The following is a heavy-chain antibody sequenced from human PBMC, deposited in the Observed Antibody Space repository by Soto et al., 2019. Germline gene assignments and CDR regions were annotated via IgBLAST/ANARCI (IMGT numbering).Heavy chain of an antibody. V-gene: IGHV2-5*01. CDR1: GISLSTSGVG. CDR3: ARGLATLPVFAFDI. D-gene: IGHD1-1*01. J-gene: IGHJ3*02. CDR2: VYWNDDK. Sequence: QITLKGSGPTLVKPTQTLTLTCTLSGISLSTSGVGLGWIRQTPGKALEWLALVYWNDDKHYSPSLKSRLTINKDTSKNQATLTMTNMDPVDPATYYCARGLATLPVFAFDIWGQGPVVTVSS.